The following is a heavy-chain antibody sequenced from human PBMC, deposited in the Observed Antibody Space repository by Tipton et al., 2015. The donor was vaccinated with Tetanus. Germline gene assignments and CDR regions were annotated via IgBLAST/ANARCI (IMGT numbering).Heavy chain of an antibody. D-gene: IGHD2-8*02. CDR3: ARLVSNAFDV. J-gene: IGHJ3*01. CDR1: GYRPTNYG. Sequence: QLVQSGAEVKQPGASVTVSCKASGYRPTNYGISWVRRAPGQGLEWMGAITPIFGTATYAQKFQGRVTFIADESTETTYMDLSSLTTEDTAFYYCARLVSNAFDVWGQGTVVTVSS. CDR2: ITPIFGTA. V-gene: IGHV1-69*01.